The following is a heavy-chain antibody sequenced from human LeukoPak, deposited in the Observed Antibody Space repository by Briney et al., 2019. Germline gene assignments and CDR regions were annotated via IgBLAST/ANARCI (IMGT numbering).Heavy chain of an antibody. Sequence: SQTLSLTCAISGDSVSSNSAAWNWIRQSPSRGLEWLGRTYYRSKWYNDYAVSVKSRITINPDTSKNQFSLQLNSVTPEGTAVYYCARISGYDYYNWFDPWGQGTLVTVSS. CDR2: TYYRSKWYN. CDR3: ARISGYDYYNWFDP. V-gene: IGHV6-1*01. CDR1: GDSVSSNSAA. D-gene: IGHD5-12*01. J-gene: IGHJ5*02.